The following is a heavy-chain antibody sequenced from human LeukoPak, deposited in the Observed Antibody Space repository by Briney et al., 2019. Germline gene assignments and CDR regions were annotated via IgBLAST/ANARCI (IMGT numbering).Heavy chain of an antibody. CDR3: TRIYDSSGYYFNWYFDL. J-gene: IGHJ2*01. CDR1: GFTFGDYA. D-gene: IGHD3-22*01. Sequence: GGSLRLSCTASGFTFGDYAMSWFRQAPGKGLEWVGFIRSKAYGGTTEYAASVKGRFTISRDDSKSIAYLQMNSLKTVDTAVYYCTRIYDSSGYYFNWYFDLWGRGTLVTVSS. CDR2: IRSKAYGGTT. V-gene: IGHV3-49*03.